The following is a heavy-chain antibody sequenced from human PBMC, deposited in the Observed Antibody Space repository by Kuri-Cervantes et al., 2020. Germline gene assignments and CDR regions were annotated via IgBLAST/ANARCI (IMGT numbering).Heavy chain of an antibody. CDR3: VRDILYRGGRYFDT. V-gene: IGHV3-7*01. D-gene: IGHD2/OR15-2a*01. CDR2: IKQDGSEK. J-gene: IGHJ4*02. Sequence: GGSLRLSCAASGFTFSSYWMSWVRQAPGKGLEWVANIKQDGSEKYYVDSVKGRFTISRDNSKNTLFLQMNSLRGKDTALYYCVRDILYRGGRYFDTWGQGTLVTVSS. CDR1: GFTFSSYW.